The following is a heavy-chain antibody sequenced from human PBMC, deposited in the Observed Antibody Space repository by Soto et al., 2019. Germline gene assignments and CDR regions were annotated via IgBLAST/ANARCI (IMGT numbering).Heavy chain of an antibody. CDR1: GGTFSSYA. V-gene: IGHV1-69*06. J-gene: IGHJ5*02. Sequence: QVQLVQSGAEVKKPGSSVKVSCKASGGTFSSYAISWVRQAPGQGLEWMGGIIPIFGTANYAQKFQGRVTITADKSTSTAYMELSSLRSEDTAVYYCAXXXXXTIFGVVKRRWFDPWGQGTLVTVSS. CDR2: IIPIFGTA. D-gene: IGHD3-3*01. CDR3: AXXXXXTIFGVVKRRWFDP.